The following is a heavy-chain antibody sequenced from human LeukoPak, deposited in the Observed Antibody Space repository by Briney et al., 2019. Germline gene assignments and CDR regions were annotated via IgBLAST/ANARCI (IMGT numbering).Heavy chain of an antibody. V-gene: IGHV3-21*01. CDR3: AREHDVLTGGLDY. CDR2: ISGSGGST. Sequence: ASVKVSCKASGYTFTSYYMHWVRQAPGKGLEWVSAISGSGGSTYDADSVKGRFTISRNNARNSLSLQMNSLGVDDTATYYCAREHDVLTGGLDYWGQGTLVTVSS. D-gene: IGHD3-9*01. CDR1: GYTFTSYY. J-gene: IGHJ4*02.